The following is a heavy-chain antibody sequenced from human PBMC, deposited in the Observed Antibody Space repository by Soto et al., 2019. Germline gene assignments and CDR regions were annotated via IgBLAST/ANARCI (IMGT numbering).Heavy chain of an antibody. Sequence: SETLSLTCIVSGDSIKNGGYAWSWIRQTPGQGLEWIGYIYLSGNTFYNPSLKSRVTISIDVPNNRFSLKLTSVTAADTAVYFCARGGYSHNPPFYSGIDVWGQGTTVTVSS. CDR3: ARGGYSHNPPFYSGIDV. V-gene: IGHV4-30-2*01. J-gene: IGHJ6*02. CDR2: IYLSGNT. D-gene: IGHD2-15*01. CDR1: GDSIKNGGYA.